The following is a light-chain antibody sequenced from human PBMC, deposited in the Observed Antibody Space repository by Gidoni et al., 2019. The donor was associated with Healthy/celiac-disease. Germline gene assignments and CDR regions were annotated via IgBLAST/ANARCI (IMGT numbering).Light chain of an antibody. J-gene: IGKJ4*01. V-gene: IGKV1-33*01. CDR3: QQYDNLPS. CDR2: DAS. CDR1: QDISNY. Sequence: LSASVGDRVTITCQASQDISNYLNWYQQKPRKAPKLLIYDASNLETGVPSRFSGSGSGTDFTFTISSLQPEDIATYYCQQYDNLPSFGGGTKVEIK.